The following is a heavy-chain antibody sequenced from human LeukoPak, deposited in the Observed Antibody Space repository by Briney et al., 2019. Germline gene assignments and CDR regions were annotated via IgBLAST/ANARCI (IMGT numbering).Heavy chain of an antibody. D-gene: IGHD6-13*01. Sequence: PGGSLRLSCAASGFTFSSYWMSWVRQAPGKGLEWISYISYNGRTIHYADSVKGRFIISRDNTKKSPYLQMNSLRVEDTAVYYCARAAGWLDPWGRGTLVTVPS. CDR3: ARAAGWLDP. V-gene: IGHV3-48*04. CDR2: ISYNGRTI. CDR1: GFTFSSYW. J-gene: IGHJ5*01.